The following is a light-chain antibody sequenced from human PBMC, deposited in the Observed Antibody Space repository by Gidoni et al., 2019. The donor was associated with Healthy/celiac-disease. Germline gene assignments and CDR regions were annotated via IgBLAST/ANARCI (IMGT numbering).Light chain of an antibody. J-gene: IGLJ1*01. Sequence: SYELKQPPSVSVSPGQTARITCSGDALPKQYAYWYQQKPGQAPVLVIYKDSERPSGIPERFSGSSSGTTVTLTISGVQAEDEADYYCQSADSSGIYVFGTGTKVTVL. V-gene: IGLV3-25*02. CDR3: QSADSSGIYV. CDR2: KDS. CDR1: ALPKQY.